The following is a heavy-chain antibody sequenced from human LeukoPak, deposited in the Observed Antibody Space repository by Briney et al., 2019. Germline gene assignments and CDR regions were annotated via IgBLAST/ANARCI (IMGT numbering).Heavy chain of an antibody. D-gene: IGHD2-2*01. CDR3: ARGVVVAPRSAFDI. CDR2: INQDGSEK. J-gene: IGHJ3*02. CDR1: GFTFSTYW. V-gene: IGHV3-7*01. Sequence: GGSLRLSCEASGFTFSTYWMKWVRQAPGKGLEWVANINQDGSEKCYVDSVKGRFTISRDNAKNSLSLQMNSLRVEDTAVYYCARGVVVAPRSAFDIWGQGTMVTVSS.